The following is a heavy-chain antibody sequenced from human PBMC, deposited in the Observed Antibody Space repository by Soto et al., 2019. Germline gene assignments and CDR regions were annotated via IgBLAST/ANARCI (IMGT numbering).Heavy chain of an antibody. CDR2: IIPIFGTA. J-gene: IGHJ4*02. CDR3: ARAARGGNPFDY. Sequence: QVQLVQSGAEVKKPGSSVKVSCKASGGTFSSYAISWVRQAPGQGLEWMGGIIPIFGTANYAQKFQGRVTITADKSTSTAYRELSGPRSEDTAVYYCARAARGGNPFDYWGKGTLVTVSS. V-gene: IGHV1-69*06. D-gene: IGHD2-15*01. CDR1: GGTFSSYA.